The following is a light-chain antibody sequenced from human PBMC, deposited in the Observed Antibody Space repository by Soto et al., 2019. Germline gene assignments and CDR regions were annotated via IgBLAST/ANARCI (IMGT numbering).Light chain of an antibody. CDR1: SSDVGGYNY. CDR3: SSYTRSSTLEV. V-gene: IGLV2-14*01. CDR2: EVS. Sequence: QSALTQPASVSGSPGQSITISCTGTSSDVGGYNYVSWYQQHPGKAPKLMIYEVSNRPSGVSNRFSGSKSGNTASLTISGLQADDEAAYYCSSYTRSSTLEVFGTGTKLTVL. J-gene: IGLJ1*01.